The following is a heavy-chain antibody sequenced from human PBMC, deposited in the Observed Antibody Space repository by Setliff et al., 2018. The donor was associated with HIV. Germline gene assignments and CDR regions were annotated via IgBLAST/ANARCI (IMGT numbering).Heavy chain of an antibody. Sequence: PGESLKISCQGSGYTFSTCWIAWVRQTPGKGMDWVGLIYPDKSDTKYRPSLQGQVTISADKSIATAYLQWSSLKASDTAIYFCARSWGDGSYDNFDNWGQGTTVTVSS. CDR2: IYPDKSDT. CDR1: GYTFSTCW. V-gene: IGHV5-51*01. CDR3: ARSWGDGSYDNFDN. J-gene: IGHJ3*02. D-gene: IGHD3-9*01.